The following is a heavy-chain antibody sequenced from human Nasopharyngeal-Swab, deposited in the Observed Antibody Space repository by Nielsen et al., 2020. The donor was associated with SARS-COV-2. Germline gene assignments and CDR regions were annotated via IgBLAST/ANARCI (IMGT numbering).Heavy chain of an antibody. D-gene: IGHD3-22*01. J-gene: IGHJ4*02. CDR3: VRADISGYFDY. CDR1: GFTLSEHY. CDR2: SRNEAHSFTT. V-gene: IGHV3-72*01. Sequence: GESLKISCAASGFTLSEHYMDWVRQAPGKGLEWVGRSRNEAHSFTTEYAASVKGRFTISRGDSENSLYLQMNSLKIEDTAVYYCVRADISGYFDYWGQGTLVTVSS.